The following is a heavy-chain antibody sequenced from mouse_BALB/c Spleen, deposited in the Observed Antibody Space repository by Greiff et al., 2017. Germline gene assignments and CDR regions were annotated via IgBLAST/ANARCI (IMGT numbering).Heavy chain of an antibody. V-gene: IGHV1-7*01. D-gene: IGHD1-2*01. CDR3: ARSSLRRLFAY. Sequence: VQLQQSGAELAKPGASVKMSCKASGYTFTSYWMHWVKQRPGQGLEWIGYINPSTGYTEYNQKFKDKATLTADKSSSTAYMQLSSLTSEDSAVYYCARSSLRRLFAYWGQGTLVTVSA. CDR2: INPSTGYT. CDR1: GYTFTSYW. J-gene: IGHJ3*01.